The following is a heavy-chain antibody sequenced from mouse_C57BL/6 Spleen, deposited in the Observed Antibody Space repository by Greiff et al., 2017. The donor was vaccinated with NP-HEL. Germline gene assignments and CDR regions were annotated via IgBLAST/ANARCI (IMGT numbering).Heavy chain of an antibody. V-gene: IGHV3-6*01. CDR2: ISYDGSN. CDR3: ARGTTVVATDYAMDY. Sequence: VQLKESGPGLVKPSQSLSLTCSVTGYSITSGYYWNWIRQFPGNKLEWMGYISYDGSNNYNPSLKNRISIPRDTSKNQFFLKLNSVTTEDTATYYCARGTTVVATDYAMDYWGQGTSVTVSS. J-gene: IGHJ4*01. CDR1: GYSITSGYY. D-gene: IGHD1-1*01.